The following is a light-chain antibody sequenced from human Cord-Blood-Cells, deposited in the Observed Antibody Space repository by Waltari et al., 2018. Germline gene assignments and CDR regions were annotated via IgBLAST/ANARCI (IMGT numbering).Light chain of an antibody. Sequence: QSALTQPRSVSGSPGQSVTISCTGTSSDVGGYNYVSWYQQHSGKAPKLMIYDVSTRPSGVPDRFSASKSGNTAALTISGLQAEDEADYYCCSYAGSYTFYVFGTGTKVTVL. CDR3: CSYAGSYTFYV. V-gene: IGLV2-11*01. CDR2: DVS. J-gene: IGLJ1*01. CDR1: SSDVGGYNY.